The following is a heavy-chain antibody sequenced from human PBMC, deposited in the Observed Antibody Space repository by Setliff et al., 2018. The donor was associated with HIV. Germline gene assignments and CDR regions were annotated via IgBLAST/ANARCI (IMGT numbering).Heavy chain of an antibody. CDR2: IYHSGST. Sequence: SETLSLTCTVSGYSISSGYYWGWIRQPPGKGLEWIGNIYHSGSTYYNPSLKSRVTISVDTSKNQFSLKLRSVAAADTAVYYCARAYFFDSGGFLREEGFDPWGQGTLVTVSS. D-gene: IGHD3-22*01. V-gene: IGHV4-38-2*02. CDR3: ARAYFFDSGGFLREEGFDP. CDR1: GYSISSGYY. J-gene: IGHJ5*02.